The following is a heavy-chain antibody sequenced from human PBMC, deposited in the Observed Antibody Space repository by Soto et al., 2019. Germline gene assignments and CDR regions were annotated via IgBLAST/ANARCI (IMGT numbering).Heavy chain of an antibody. CDR3: TTTRPGTNVFDN. V-gene: IGHV3-15*01. Sequence: EVQLVESGGGWVGPGGPLRLSGEAPEITFRTAGMNWFRKLPGKGLEYIGGIRSKADVGTTEYAAPVKGRLTVSRDDSTNTLYLQMSGLKTEDTAVYYCTTTRPGTNVFDNWGQGTLVTVSS. J-gene: IGHJ3*02. CDR2: IRSKADVGTT. CDR1: EITFRTAG. D-gene: IGHD6-13*01.